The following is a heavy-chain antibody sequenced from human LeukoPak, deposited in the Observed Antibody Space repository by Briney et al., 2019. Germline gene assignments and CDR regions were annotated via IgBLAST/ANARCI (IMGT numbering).Heavy chain of an antibody. CDR3: ATVSSVRGSYALDY. Sequence: ASVKVSCKVSGYTLTELSMHWMRHPPGKGLEWMGGFDPEDGETIYAQKFQGRVTMTEDTSTDTAYMELSSMRSEDTAVYYCATVSSVRGSYALDYGGKGTLVTVSS. D-gene: IGHD3-16*01. CDR1: GYTLTELS. J-gene: IGHJ4*02. V-gene: IGHV1-24*01. CDR2: FDPEDGET.